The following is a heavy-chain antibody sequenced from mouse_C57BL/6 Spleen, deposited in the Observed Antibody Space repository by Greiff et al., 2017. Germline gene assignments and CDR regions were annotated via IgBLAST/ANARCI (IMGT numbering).Heavy chain of an antibody. CDR3: ARHDGGYGNYAMDY. J-gene: IGHJ4*01. Sequence: QVQLKESGPGLVAPSQSLSITCTVSGFSLTSYGVHWVRQPPGQGLEWLVVIWSDGSTTYNSALKSRLSISKDNSKSQVFLKMNSLQTDDTAMYYCARHDGGYGNYAMDYWGQGTSVTVSS. CDR2: IWSDGST. V-gene: IGHV2-6-1*01. D-gene: IGHD2-1*01. CDR1: GFSLTSYG.